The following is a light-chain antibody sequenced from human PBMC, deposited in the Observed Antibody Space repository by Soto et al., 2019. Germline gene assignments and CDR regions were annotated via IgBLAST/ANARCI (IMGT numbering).Light chain of an antibody. V-gene: IGLV7-43*01. CDR3: LLYYGGAPV. CDR2: STS. CDR1: TGAVTSGYY. Sequence: QAVVTQEPSLTVSPGGTVTLTCVYSTGAVTSGYYPNWFQQKPGQAPTALIYSTSNKHSWTPARFSGSLLGGKAALTLSGVQPEDEAEYYCLLYYGGAPVFGGGTKLTVL. J-gene: IGLJ3*02.